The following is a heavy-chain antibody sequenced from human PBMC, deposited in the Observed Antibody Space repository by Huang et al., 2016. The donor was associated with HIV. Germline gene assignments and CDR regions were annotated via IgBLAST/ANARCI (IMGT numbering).Heavy chain of an antibody. D-gene: IGHD3-3*01. CDR3: ARGRVTSSGVVQSYDY. J-gene: IGHJ4*02. CDR1: GASIARGSYF. V-gene: IGHV4-61*09. Sequence: VQLQESGPGLVKPSQTLSLSCNVSGASIARGSYFWNWIRQPAGGGLEWIGHIYTTGSTDYNPSLKSRVAVSSDTAKNQCSLSLRSVTAADTAVYFCARGRVTSSGVVQSYDYWGQGSLVTVSS. CDR2: IYTTGST.